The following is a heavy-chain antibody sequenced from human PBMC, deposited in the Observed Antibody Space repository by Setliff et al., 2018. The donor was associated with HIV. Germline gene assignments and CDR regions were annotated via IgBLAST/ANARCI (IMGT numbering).Heavy chain of an antibody. CDR2: TYYDGKT. V-gene: IGHV4-59*01. D-gene: IGHD4-17*01. Sequence: NPSETLSLTCSVSGGSITSYFWHWIRQPPGKGLEWIGYTYYDGKTDYNPSLKSRGTISVDTSKNQFSLKLTSVTAADTAVYYCAREIYGGNSRPFDYWGQGTLVTVSS. CDR1: GGSITSYF. J-gene: IGHJ4*02. CDR3: AREIYGGNSRPFDY.